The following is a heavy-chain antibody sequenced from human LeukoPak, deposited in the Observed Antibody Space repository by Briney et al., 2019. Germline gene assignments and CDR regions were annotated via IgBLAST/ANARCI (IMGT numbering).Heavy chain of an antibody. D-gene: IGHD1-26*01. CDR3: ARDMGSGSLHY. Sequence: ASVTVSCKASGYTFTSYAMHWVRQAPGQRLEWMGWINAGNGNTKYSQKFQGRVTITRDTSASTAHMELSSLRSEDTAVYYCARDMGSGSLHYWGQGTLVTVSS. J-gene: IGHJ4*02. CDR1: GYTFTSYA. V-gene: IGHV1-3*01. CDR2: INAGNGNT.